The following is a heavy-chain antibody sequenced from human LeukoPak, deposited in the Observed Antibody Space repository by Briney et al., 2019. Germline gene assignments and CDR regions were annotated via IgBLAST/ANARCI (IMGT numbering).Heavy chain of an antibody. D-gene: IGHD1-20*01. Sequence: PSETLSLTCTVSGGSISSSSYYWGWIRQPPGKGLEWIGSIYYSGSTYYNPSLKSRVTISVDTSKNQFSLKLSSVTAADTAVYYCARLYNWKKNYYYYYMDVWGKGTTVTVSS. CDR2: IYYSGST. CDR3: ARLYNWKKNYYYYYMDV. CDR1: GGSISSSSYY. V-gene: IGHV4-39*07. J-gene: IGHJ6*03.